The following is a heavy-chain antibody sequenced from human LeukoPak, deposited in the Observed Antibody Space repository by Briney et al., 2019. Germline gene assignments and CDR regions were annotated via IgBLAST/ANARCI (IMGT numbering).Heavy chain of an antibody. Sequence: PGGSLRLSCAASGFTFSSYAMHWVRQAPGKGLEWVAVISYDGSNKYYADSVKGRFTISRDNSKNTLYLQMNSLRAEDTAVYYCARVWDDYYDNSGYFDYWGQGTLVTVSS. CDR1: GFTFSSYA. D-gene: IGHD3-22*01. V-gene: IGHV3-30-3*01. CDR2: ISYDGSNK. CDR3: ARVWDDYYDNSGYFDY. J-gene: IGHJ4*02.